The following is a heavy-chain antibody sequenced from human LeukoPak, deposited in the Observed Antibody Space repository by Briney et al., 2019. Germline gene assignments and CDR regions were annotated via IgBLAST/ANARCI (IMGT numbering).Heavy chain of an antibody. D-gene: IGHD6-19*01. CDR2: INHSGST. J-gene: IGHJ4*02. V-gene: IGHV4-34*01. CDR3: ARGSTVAGNFDY. Sequence: SETLSLTCAVYGGSFSGYYWSWIRQPPGKGLEWIGEINHSGSTNYNPSLKSRVTISVDTSKNQLSLKLSSVTAADTAVYYCARGSTVAGNFDYWGQGTLVTVSS. CDR1: GGSFSGYY.